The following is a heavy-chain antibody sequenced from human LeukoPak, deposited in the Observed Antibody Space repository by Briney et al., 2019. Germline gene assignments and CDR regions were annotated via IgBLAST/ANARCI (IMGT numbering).Heavy chain of an antibody. Sequence: GGSLILSCAASGFTFSSYTMNWVRQAPGKGLQWVSTVSASSDIHYSDSVKGRFNISRDNARNSLYLQMNSLRDEDTAVYYCARDALHTAHFDYWGQGTLVTVSS. J-gene: IGHJ4*02. CDR2: VSASSDI. CDR1: GFTFSSYT. CDR3: ARDALHTAHFDY. V-gene: IGHV3-48*02. D-gene: IGHD5-18*01.